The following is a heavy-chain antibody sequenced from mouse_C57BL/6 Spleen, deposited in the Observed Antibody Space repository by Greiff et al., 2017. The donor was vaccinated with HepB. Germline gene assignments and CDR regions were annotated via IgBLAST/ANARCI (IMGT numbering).Heavy chain of an antibody. CDR2: INPNNGGT. Sequence: EVQLQQSGPELVKPGASVKISCKASGYTFTDYYMNWVKQSHGKSLEWIGDINPNNGGTSYNQKLKGKATLTVDKSSSTAYMELRSLTSEDSAVYYCARRGSSGPFAYWGQGTLVTVSA. CDR3: ARRGSSGPFAY. CDR1: GYTFTDYY. D-gene: IGHD3-2*02. J-gene: IGHJ3*01. V-gene: IGHV1-26*01.